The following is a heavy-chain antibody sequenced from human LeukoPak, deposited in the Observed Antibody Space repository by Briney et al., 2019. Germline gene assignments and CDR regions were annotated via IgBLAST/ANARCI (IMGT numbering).Heavy chain of an antibody. Sequence: GGPLRLSRAASPFTFTNAWTSRVRQAPGKGLGWVGHIKSKTDGGTTDYAAPVKGRFTISRDDSRNTLFLQMNSLKTEDIAVSYHLPPPFRSYSDPSRQYYSAYDIRGQGTMVTVSS. J-gene: IGHJ3*02. CDR2: IKSKTDGGTT. D-gene: IGHD2/OR15-2a*01. CDR1: PFTFTNAW. CDR3: LPPPFRSYSDPSRQYYSAYDI. V-gene: IGHV3-15*01.